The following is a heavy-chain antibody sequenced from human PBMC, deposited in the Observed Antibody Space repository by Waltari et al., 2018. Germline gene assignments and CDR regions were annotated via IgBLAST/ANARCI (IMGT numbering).Heavy chain of an antibody. CDR2: IYHSGST. CDR1: GGSISSSNW. D-gene: IGHD3-10*01. Sequence: QVQLQESGPGLVKPSGTLSLTCAVSGGSISSSNWWSWVRQPPGKGLEWIGEIYHSGSTNYNPSLKRRFTISVDKSKNQFSLKLSSVTAADTAVYYGARGDFRDYGWYFDLWGRGTLVTVSS. J-gene: IGHJ2*01. CDR3: ARGDFRDYGWYFDL. V-gene: IGHV4-4*02.